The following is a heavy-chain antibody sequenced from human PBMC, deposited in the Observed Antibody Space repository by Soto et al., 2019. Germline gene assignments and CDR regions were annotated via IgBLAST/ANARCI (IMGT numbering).Heavy chain of an antibody. J-gene: IGHJ5*02. D-gene: IGHD1-7*01. CDR1: GGSFSGYY. Sequence: QVQLQQWGAGLLKPSETLSLTCAVYGGSFSGYYWSWIRQPPGKGLERIGEINHSGSTNYNPSLKSRVTISVDTSKNQFSLKLSSVTAADTAVYYCARGTKYNWFDPWGQGTLVTVSS. CDR3: ARGTKYNWFDP. V-gene: IGHV4-34*01. CDR2: INHSGST.